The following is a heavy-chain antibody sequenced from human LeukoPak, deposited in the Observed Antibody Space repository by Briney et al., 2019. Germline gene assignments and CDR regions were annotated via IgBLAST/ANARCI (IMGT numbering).Heavy chain of an antibody. V-gene: IGHV4-59*08. J-gene: IGHJ4*02. CDR1: GGSISSYY. D-gene: IGHD1-26*01. CDR3: ARRDGSYGFDY. Sequence: SETLSLTCTVSGGSISSYYWSWIRQPPGKGLEWIGYIYYSGSTNYNPSLKSRVTISVDTSKNQFSLKLSSVTAADTAVYYCARRDGSYGFDYWGQGILVTVSS. CDR2: IYYSGST.